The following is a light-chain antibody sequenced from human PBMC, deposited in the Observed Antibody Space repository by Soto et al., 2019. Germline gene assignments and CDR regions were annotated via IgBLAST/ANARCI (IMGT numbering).Light chain of an antibody. CDR2: DDS. Sequence: YELTXPPSVSVAPGQTARITCGGNNIGSISVHWYQQNPGQAPVLVVYDDSGRPSGIPERFSGSNSGNTATLTISRVEAGDEADYYCQVWDSISDHYVFGTGTKVTVL. J-gene: IGLJ1*01. CDR1: NIGSIS. CDR3: QVWDSISDHYV. V-gene: IGLV3-21*02.